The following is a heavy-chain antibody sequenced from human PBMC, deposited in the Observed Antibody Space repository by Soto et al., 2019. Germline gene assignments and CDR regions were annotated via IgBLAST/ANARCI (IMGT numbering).Heavy chain of an antibody. CDR2: ISAYNANT. D-gene: IGHD1-20*01. V-gene: IGHV1-18*01. CDR3: AREVFRYFDL. CDR1: GYTLTRYG. Sequence: QVHLVQSGAEVKKPGASVKVSCKASGYTLTRYGITWVRQAPGQGLEWMGSISAYNANTNYAQKLQGRLTMTTDTSTSTAYMELRSLTSDDTAVYYCAREVFRYFDLWGRSTLVSVSS. J-gene: IGHJ2*01.